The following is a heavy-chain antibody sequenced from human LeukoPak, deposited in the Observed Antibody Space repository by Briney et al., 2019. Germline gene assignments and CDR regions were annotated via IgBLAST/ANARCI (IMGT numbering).Heavy chain of an antibody. D-gene: IGHD4-23*01. Sequence: PSETLSLTCTGSDGSISSDGYYWSWIRQHPGKGLNWIGYIYYSGSTCYNPSLKSRVTISVDTSKNQFSLKLSSVTAADTAVYYCARVPDRWYYYGMDVWGQGTTVTVSS. CDR1: DGSISSDGYY. J-gene: IGHJ6*02. CDR2: IYYSGST. CDR3: ARVPDRWYYYGMDV. V-gene: IGHV4-31*03.